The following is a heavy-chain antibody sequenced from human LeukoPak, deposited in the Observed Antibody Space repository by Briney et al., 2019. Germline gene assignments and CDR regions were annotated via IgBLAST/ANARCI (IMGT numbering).Heavy chain of an antibody. J-gene: IGHJ2*01. CDR2: MNSDGSST. CDR3: ARRYRWANWYFDL. D-gene: IGHD2-2*02. V-gene: IGHV3-74*01. Sequence: GGSLRLSCAASGFTFSDYYMSWIRQAPGKGLVWVSRMNSDGSSTSYGDFVKGRFAISRDNAKNTLYLQMNSLGPEDTAVYHCARRYRWANWYFDLWGRGTLVTVSS. CDR1: GFTFSDYY.